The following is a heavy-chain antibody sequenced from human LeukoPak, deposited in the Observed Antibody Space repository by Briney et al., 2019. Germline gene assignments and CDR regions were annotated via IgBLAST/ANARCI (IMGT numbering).Heavy chain of an antibody. D-gene: IGHD6-25*01. J-gene: IGHJ4*02. CDR1: GFTFSSYG. V-gene: IGHV3-64D*06. CDR2: SSSNGGST. Sequence: PGGSLRLSCSASGFTFSSYGMHWVRQAPGKGLEYVSTSSSNGGSTYYADSVKGRFTISRDNSKNTLYLQMSSLRAEDTAMYYCVKGQRLVDYWGQGTLVTVSS. CDR3: VKGQRLVDY.